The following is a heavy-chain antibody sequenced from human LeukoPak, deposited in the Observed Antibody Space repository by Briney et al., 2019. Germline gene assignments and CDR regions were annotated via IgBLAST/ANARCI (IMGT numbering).Heavy chain of an antibody. J-gene: IGHJ4*02. CDR3: ARETSAPGSYLDF. V-gene: IGHV3-30*04. Sequence: GRSLRLSCAASGFTFSRHPMHWVRQAPGKGLEWVTIISFDGSGKYYADSVKGRFTISRDNSKSTVYLQLDSLSPEDTATYYCARETSAPGSYLDFWGRGTLVIVPS. D-gene: IGHD3-10*01. CDR1: GFTFSRHP. CDR2: ISFDGSGK.